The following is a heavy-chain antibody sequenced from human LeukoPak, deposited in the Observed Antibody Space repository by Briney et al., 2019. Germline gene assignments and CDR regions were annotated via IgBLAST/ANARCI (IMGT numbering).Heavy chain of an antibody. CDR3: ARGGGLLWFGELRDQGDY. V-gene: IGHV1-2*06. J-gene: IGHJ4*02. CDR1: GYTFTGYY. Sequence: GASVKVSCKASGYTFTGYYMHWVRQAPGQGLGWMGRINPNSGGTNYAQKFQGRVTMTRDTSISTAYMELSRLRSDDTAVYYCARGGGLLWFGELRDQGDYWGQGTLVTVSS. CDR2: INPNSGGT. D-gene: IGHD3-10*01.